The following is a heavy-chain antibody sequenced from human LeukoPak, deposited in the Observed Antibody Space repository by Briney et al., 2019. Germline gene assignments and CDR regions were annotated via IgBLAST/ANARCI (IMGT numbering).Heavy chain of an antibody. CDR1: GFTFSSYG. CDR3: AKERLMTTVARGIFDY. D-gene: IGHD4-23*01. V-gene: IGHV3-30*02. J-gene: IGHJ4*02. Sequence: SGGSLRLSCAASGFTFSSYGMHWVRQAPGKGLEWVAFIRYDGSNKYYADSVKGRFTISRDNSKNTLYLQMNSLRAEDTAVYYCAKERLMTTVARGIFDYWGQGTLVTVSS. CDR2: IRYDGSNK.